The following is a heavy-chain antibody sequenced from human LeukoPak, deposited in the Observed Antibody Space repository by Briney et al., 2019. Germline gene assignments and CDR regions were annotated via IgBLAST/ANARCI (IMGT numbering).Heavy chain of an antibody. V-gene: IGHV4-34*01. D-gene: IGHD4-17*01. CDR2: INHSGST. CDR1: GGSFSGYY. J-gene: IGHJ4*02. CDR3: ARQQRGTVTSVDY. Sequence: KPSETLSLTCAVYGGSFSGYYWSWIRQPPGKGLEWIGEINHSGSTNYNPSLKSRVTISVDTSKNQFSLKLSSVTAADTAVYYCARQQRGTVTSVDYWGQGTLVTVSS.